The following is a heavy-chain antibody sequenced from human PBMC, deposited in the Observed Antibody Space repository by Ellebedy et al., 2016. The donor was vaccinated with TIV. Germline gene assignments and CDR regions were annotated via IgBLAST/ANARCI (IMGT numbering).Heavy chain of an antibody. CDR2: ISSSGATR. J-gene: IGHJ4*02. Sequence: GESLKISCAASGFTFTSYEMNWVRQAPGKGLEWVSYISSSGATRYHADSVKGRFTISMDNAKNSLYLKMNSLRAEYTAVYYCARDRDYYDIWTGYYTEGWVDYWGQGTLVTVSS. D-gene: IGHD3-9*01. CDR3: ARDRDYYDIWTGYYTEGWVDY. V-gene: IGHV3-48*03. CDR1: GFTFTSYE.